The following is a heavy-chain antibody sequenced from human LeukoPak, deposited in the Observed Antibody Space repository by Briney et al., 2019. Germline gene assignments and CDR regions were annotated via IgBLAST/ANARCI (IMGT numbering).Heavy chain of an antibody. Sequence: PGTSLRLSCAASGFTVSSNYMSWVRQAPGKGLEWVSVIYSGGSTYYADSVKGRFTISRDNSKNTVYLQMNSLRAEDTAVYYCARDLNYDSAYWGQGTLVTVSS. J-gene: IGHJ4*02. V-gene: IGHV3-53*01. CDR3: ARDLNYDSAY. D-gene: IGHD3-22*01. CDR2: IYSGGST. CDR1: GFTVSSNY.